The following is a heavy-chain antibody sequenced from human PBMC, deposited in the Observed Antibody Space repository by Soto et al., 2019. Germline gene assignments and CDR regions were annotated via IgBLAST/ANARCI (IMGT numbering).Heavy chain of an antibody. Sequence: GGSRILSRTDSGCTCSDYYMSWIRQAPGKGLWWFSYISSSGSTIYYADSVKGRFTISRDNAKNSLYLQMNSLRAEDTAVYYCAKYYDYVWGTHDAFDIWGQGTMVTVSS. CDR3: AKYYDYVWGTHDAFDI. CDR2: ISSSGSTI. D-gene: IGHD3-16*01. V-gene: IGHV3-11*01. CDR1: GCTCSDYY. J-gene: IGHJ3*02.